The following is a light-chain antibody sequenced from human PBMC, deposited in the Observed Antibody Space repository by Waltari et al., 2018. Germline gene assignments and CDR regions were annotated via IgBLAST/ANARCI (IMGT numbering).Light chain of an antibody. CDR1: QSVSRT. J-gene: IGKJ1*01. CDR3: QHYVTLPVT. Sequence: EIVLTQSPGTLSLSPGDRATLSCRASQSVSRTLAWYQQKPGQAPSLLIYGASIRATGIPDRFSGSGSGEDFSLTISRLEPEDFAVYYCQHYVTLPVTFGQGTKVEIK. V-gene: IGKV3-20*01. CDR2: GAS.